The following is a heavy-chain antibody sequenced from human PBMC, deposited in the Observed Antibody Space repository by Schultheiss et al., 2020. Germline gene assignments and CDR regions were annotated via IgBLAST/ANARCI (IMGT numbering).Heavy chain of an antibody. D-gene: IGHD3-10*01. V-gene: IGHV3-30*03. CDR2: ISYDGSNK. CDR1: GFTFSSYG. Sequence: GGSLRLSCAASGFTFSSYGMHWVRQAPGKGLEWVAVISYDGSNKYYADSVKGRFTISRDNSKNTLYLQMNSLRAEDTAVYYCARSMQQSGDGRGMDVWGQGTTVTVAS. J-gene: IGHJ6*02. CDR3: ARSMQQSGDGRGMDV.